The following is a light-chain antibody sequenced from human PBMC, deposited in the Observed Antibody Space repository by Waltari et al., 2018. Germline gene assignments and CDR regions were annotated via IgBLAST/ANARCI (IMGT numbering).Light chain of an antibody. J-gene: IGLJ2*01. V-gene: IGLV2-11*01. CDR2: DVT. CDR1: SSDVGDYNY. CDR3: CSYAGSYSFV. Sequence: QSALTPPRSVSGSPGQPVTISCPGTSSDVGDYNYVSWYQQNPAKAPKLMIYDVTKRPPGVPDRFTGSKSGNTASLTISGLQAEDEADYYCCSYAGSYSFVFGGGTKLTVL.